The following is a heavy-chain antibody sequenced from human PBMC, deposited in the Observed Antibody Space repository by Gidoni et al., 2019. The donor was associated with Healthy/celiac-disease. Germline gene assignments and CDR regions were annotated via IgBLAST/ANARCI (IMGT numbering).Heavy chain of an antibody. J-gene: IGHJ6*03. Sequence: QVQLVQSGAEVKKPGASVKVSCKASGYTFTSYDLNWVRQATGQGLEWMGWMNPNSGNTGYAQKFQGRVTMTRNTSISTAYMELSSLRSEDTAVYYCARSGYSSSWYVGYYYYYYMDVWGKGTTVTVSS. CDR1: GYTFTSYD. V-gene: IGHV1-8*01. CDR3: ARSGYSSSWYVGYYYYYYMDV. D-gene: IGHD6-13*01. CDR2: MNPNSGNT.